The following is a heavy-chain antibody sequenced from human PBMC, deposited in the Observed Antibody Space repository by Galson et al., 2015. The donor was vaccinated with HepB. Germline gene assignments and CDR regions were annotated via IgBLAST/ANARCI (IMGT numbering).Heavy chain of an antibody. V-gene: IGHV4-31*03. CDR2: IYYSGST. J-gene: IGHJ3*02. CDR3: ARGGFWSDGNAFDI. CDR1: GGSISSGGYY. Sequence: TLSLTCTVSGGSISSGGYYWSWIRQHPGKGLEWIGYIYYSGSTYYNPSLKSRVTISVDTSKNQFSLKLSSVTAADTAVYYCARGGFWSDGNAFDIWGQGTMVTVSS. D-gene: IGHD3-3*01.